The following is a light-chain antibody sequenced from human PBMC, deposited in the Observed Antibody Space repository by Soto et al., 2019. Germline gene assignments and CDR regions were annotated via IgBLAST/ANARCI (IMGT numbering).Light chain of an antibody. CDR2: EVS. V-gene: IGLV2-8*01. Sequence: QSALTQPASASGSPGQSVTISCTGTSSDVGGYNYVSWYQQHPGKAPKLMIYEVSNRPSGVPDRFSGSKSGNTASLTVSGLQAEDEADYYCSSYAASSTVVFGGGTKLTVL. CDR1: SSDVGGYNY. CDR3: SSYAASSTVV. J-gene: IGLJ3*02.